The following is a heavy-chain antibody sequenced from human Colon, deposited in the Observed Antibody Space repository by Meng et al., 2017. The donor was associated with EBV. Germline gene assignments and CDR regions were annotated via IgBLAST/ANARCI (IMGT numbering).Heavy chain of an antibody. J-gene: IGHJ5*02. Sequence: QGTPQQVGAGPLKPSATLSRSCAVYGGSFRDYYWTWIRHPPGKGLEWIGEIDHRGNTKYNPSLKSRVTISLDTSKKQFSLKVSSVTAADSAVYYCARRGPSGNFSPWSQGALVTASS. CDR1: GGSFRDYY. CDR2: IDHRGNT. CDR3: ARRGPSGNFSP. V-gene: IGHV4-34*01. D-gene: IGHD3-10*01.